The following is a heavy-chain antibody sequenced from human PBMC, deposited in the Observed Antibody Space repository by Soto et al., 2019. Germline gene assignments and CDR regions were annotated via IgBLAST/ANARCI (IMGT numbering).Heavy chain of an antibody. J-gene: IGHJ6*02. D-gene: IGHD2-2*01. V-gene: IGHV1-46*01. CDR2: VNTSGGSP. CDR3: TRGYLTRVRPRGRYGWEV. Sequence: ASVKLSCKASGYTFTSYYMFWVRQAPGQGLEWMGVVNTSGGSPTYAQKFQGRVTMTSDTSTSTVYMELSSLRPEDTAMYYCTRGYLTRVRPRGRYGWEVWG. CDR1: GYTFTSYY.